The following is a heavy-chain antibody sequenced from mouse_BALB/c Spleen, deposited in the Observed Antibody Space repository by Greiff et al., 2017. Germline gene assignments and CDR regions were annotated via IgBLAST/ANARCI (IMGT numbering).Heavy chain of an antibody. CDR1: GYTFTDYE. V-gene: IGHV1-15*01. CDR3: TPYGNYYAMDY. Sequence: VQLQQSGAELVRPGASVTLSCKASGYTFTDYEMHWVKQTPVHGLEWIGAIDPETGGTAYNQKFKGKATLTADKSSSTAYMELRSLTSEDSAVYYCTPYGNYYAMDYWGQGTSVTVSS. CDR2: IDPETGGT. J-gene: IGHJ4*01. D-gene: IGHD2-1*01.